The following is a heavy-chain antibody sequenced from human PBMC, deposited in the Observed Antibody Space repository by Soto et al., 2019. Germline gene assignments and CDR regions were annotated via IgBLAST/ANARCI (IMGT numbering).Heavy chain of an antibody. CDR3: ARPRGGNWNIGAFDI. D-gene: IGHD1-1*01. J-gene: IGHJ3*02. V-gene: IGHV3-23*01. CDR1: GFTFSNYA. Sequence: PGGSLRLSCAASGFTFSNYAMSWVRQAPGKGLEWVSTLSATSGSTYYADSVKGRFTMSRDNSKNTLYLQMNSLRAEDTAVYYCARPRGGNWNIGAFDIWGQGTMVTVSS. CDR2: LSATSGST.